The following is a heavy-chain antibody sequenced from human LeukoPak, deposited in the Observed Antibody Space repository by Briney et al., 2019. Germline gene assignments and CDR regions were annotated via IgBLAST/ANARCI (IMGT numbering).Heavy chain of an antibody. J-gene: IGHJ6*02. CDR3: ARDFTDYYGMDV. CDR2: IYYSGST. CDR1: GGSISSGDYY. V-gene: IGHV4-30-4*01. Sequence: SQNLSLTCTVSGGSISSGDYYWSWIRQPPGKGLEWIGYIYYSGSTYYNPSLKSRVTKSVDTSKNQFSLKLSSVTAADTAVYYCARDFTDYYGMDVWGQGTTVTVSS.